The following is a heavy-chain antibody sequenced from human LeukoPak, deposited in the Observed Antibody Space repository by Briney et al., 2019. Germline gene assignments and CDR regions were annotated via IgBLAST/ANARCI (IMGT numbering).Heavy chain of an antibody. J-gene: IGHJ5*02. Sequence: ASVKVSCKASGYTFTSYGISWVRQAPGQGLEWMGWINPNSADTNYAQKFQGRVTMTRDTSISTAYMELSRLRSDDTAMYYCARVLGVVWFGGSDLWGQGTLVTVSS. CDR2: INPNSADT. V-gene: IGHV1-2*02. CDR1: GYTFTSYG. D-gene: IGHD3-10*01. CDR3: ARVLGVVWFGGSDL.